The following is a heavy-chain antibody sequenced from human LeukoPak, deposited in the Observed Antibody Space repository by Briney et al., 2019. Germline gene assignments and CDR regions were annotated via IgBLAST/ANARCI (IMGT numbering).Heavy chain of an antibody. CDR3: ARSSYYDILTGTFDP. J-gene: IGHJ5*02. V-gene: IGHV3-23*01. CDR1: GFTFSSYS. CDR2: ISAGGGST. D-gene: IGHD3-9*01. Sequence: PGGSLRLSCAASGFTFSSYSMNWVRQAPGKGLEWVSAISAGGGSTYYADSVKGRFTISRDNSKNTLYLQMDSLRAEDTAVYYCARSSYYDILTGTFDPWGQGTLVTVSS.